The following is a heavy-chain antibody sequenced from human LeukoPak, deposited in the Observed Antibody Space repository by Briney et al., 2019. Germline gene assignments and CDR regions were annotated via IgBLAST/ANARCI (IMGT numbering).Heavy chain of an antibody. CDR1: GYTFTSYA. CDR2: INTNTGNP. V-gene: IGHV7-4-1*02. J-gene: IGHJ4*02. Sequence: GASVKVSCKAFGYTFTSYAMNWVRQAPGQGLEWMGWINTNTGNPTYAQGFTGRFVFSLDTSVSTAYLQISSLKAEDTAVYYCARDWPDYSSSWYDYWGQGTLVTVSS. D-gene: IGHD6-13*01. CDR3: ARDWPDYSSSWYDY.